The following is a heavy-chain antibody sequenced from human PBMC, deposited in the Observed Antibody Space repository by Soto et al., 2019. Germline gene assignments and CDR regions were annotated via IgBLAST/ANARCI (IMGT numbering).Heavy chain of an antibody. Sequence: QLQLQESGPGLVKPSETLSLTCTVSGGSISSSSYYWGWIRQPPGKGLEWIGRIYYSGSTYYNPSLKSRVTISVDTSKNQFSLKLSSVTAADTAVYYCASQQLVHYYYGMDVWGQGTTVTVSS. D-gene: IGHD6-13*01. CDR2: IYYSGST. J-gene: IGHJ6*02. CDR3: ASQQLVHYYYGMDV. CDR1: GGSISSSSYY. V-gene: IGHV4-39*01.